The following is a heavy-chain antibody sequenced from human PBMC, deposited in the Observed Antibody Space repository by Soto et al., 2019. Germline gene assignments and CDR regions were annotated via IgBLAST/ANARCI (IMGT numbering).Heavy chain of an antibody. CDR3: ALHGNDDYGEPTINY. J-gene: IGHJ4*02. CDR2: IYWDDDK. D-gene: IGHD4-17*01. V-gene: IGHV2-5*02. Sequence: QITLKESGPTLVKTTQTLTLTCTFSGFSLSTSGVGVGWIRRPPGKALEWLALIYWDDDKRYSPSLKSSLTITKDTSKHQVFLTKTNMDPVDTATYYCALHGNDDYGEPTINYWGQGALVTVSS. CDR1: GFSLSTSGVG.